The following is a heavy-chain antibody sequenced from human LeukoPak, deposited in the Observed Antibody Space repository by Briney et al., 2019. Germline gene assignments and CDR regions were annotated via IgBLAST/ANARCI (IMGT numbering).Heavy chain of an antibody. CDR1: GFTFSSYA. Sequence: GGSLRLSCAASGFTFSSYAMSWVRQAPGKGLEWVSAISGSGGSTYYADSVKGRFTISRDNSKNTLYLQMNSLRAEDTAVYYCARIESNIVVVVAAGGDNWFDPWGQGTLVTVSS. V-gene: IGHV3-23*01. D-gene: IGHD2-15*01. CDR2: ISGSGGST. CDR3: ARIESNIVVVVAAGGDNWFDP. J-gene: IGHJ5*02.